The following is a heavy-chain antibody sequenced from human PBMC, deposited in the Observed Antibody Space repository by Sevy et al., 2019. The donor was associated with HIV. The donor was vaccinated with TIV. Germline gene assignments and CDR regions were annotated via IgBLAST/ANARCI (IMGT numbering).Heavy chain of an antibody. D-gene: IGHD3-16*02. CDR2: IDPRGEER. Sequence: GGSLRLSCAASGFNFDTFWMGWVRQAPGRGLEWVASIDPRGEERDHLDSLKGRFTISRDNAKNSLYLEMHSLKGEDTALYYCVRVVWDVLVVPAATPWPWLDSWGQGTLVTVSS. CDR1: GFNFDTFW. CDR3: VRVVWDVLVVPAATPWPWLDS. V-gene: IGHV3-7*01. J-gene: IGHJ5*01.